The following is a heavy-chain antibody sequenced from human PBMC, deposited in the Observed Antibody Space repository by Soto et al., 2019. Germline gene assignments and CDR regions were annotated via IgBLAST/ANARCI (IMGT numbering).Heavy chain of an antibody. Sequence: EVHLVESGGGLVQPGGSLRLSCAASGFTFSSSWMHWVRQAPGKGLVWVSRINGDESGTNYADSVKGRFTISRDNAKNTLYLEMNSLRAEDTALYYCARGPTGWYGYDYWGQGTLVTVSS. J-gene: IGHJ4*02. CDR2: INGDESGT. D-gene: IGHD5-18*01. CDR1: GFTFSSSW. CDR3: ARGPTGWYGYDY. V-gene: IGHV3-74*01.